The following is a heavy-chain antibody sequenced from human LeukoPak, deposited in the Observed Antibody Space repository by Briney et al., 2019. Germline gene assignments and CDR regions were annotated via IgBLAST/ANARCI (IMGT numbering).Heavy chain of an antibody. V-gene: IGHV3-23*01. J-gene: IGHJ4*02. CDR2: ISGDGSIT. CDR3: AREISNGWGYFDY. D-gene: IGHD6-19*01. CDR1: GFTFSLYA. Sequence: GGSLRLSCAPSGFTFSLYAMTWVRQAPGKGLEWVSDISGDGSITYYADSVRGRFTISRDNSNNRLYLQMNSLRAEDTAIYYCAREISNGWGYFDYWGQGSLVIVSP.